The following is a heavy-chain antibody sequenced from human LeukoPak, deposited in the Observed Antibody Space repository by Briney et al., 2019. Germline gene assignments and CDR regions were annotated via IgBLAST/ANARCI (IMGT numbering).Heavy chain of an antibody. D-gene: IGHD3-16*01. CDR1: GFTVSDYY. V-gene: IGHV3-69-1*01. CDR2: IRSSGDT. Sequence: TSGGSLRLXCAVSGFTVSDYYMTWVRQAPGKGLEWISYIRSSGDTFYAASVKGRFTISRDDAKGSLYLQMNSLRAEDTAVYFCARSPGGRRLEYWGQGTLVTVSS. J-gene: IGHJ4*02. CDR3: ARSPGGRRLEY.